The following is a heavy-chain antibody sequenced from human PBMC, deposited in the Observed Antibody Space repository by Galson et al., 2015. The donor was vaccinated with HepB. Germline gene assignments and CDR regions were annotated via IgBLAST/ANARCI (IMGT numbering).Heavy chain of an antibody. CDR3: AKDRGNYYFYGMDV. CDR2: ISYDGTNQ. V-gene: IGHV3-30*18. D-gene: IGHD1-26*01. J-gene: IGHJ6*02. CDR1: GFTFSSYG. Sequence: SLRLSCAASGFTFSSYGMHWVRQAPGKGLEWVAVISYDGTNQYYADSVKGRFTISRDNSKNTLYLQMNSLRPEDTAVYYCAKDRGNYYFYGMDVWGQGTTVTVSS.